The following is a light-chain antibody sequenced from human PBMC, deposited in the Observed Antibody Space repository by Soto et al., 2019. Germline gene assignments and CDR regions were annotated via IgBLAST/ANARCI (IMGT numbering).Light chain of an antibody. V-gene: IGLV2-23*02. J-gene: IGLJ2*01. CDR2: EVS. CDR3: CSYAGSSTSYVV. CDR1: SSDVGSYNL. Sequence: QSALTQPGSVSGSPGQSITISCTGTSSDVGSYNLVSWYQQHPGKAPKLMIYEVSKRPSGVSNRFSGSKSGNTASLTISGLQAEDEADSYCCSYAGSSTSYVVFGGGTQLTVL.